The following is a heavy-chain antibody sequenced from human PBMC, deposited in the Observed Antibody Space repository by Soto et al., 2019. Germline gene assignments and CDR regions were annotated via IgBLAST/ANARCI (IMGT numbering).Heavy chain of an antibody. CDR3: ARDLDGSGSYYTDY. CDR2: ISTYNGNT. Sequence: ASVKVSCKASGYIFITYGISWVRQAPGQGLEWMGRISTYNGNTNYAQNLQGRVTMTTDTSTSTAYMELRSLRSDDTAVYYCARDLDGSGSYYTDYWGPGTLVTVSS. V-gene: IGHV1-18*01. CDR1: GYIFITYG. D-gene: IGHD3-10*01. J-gene: IGHJ4*02.